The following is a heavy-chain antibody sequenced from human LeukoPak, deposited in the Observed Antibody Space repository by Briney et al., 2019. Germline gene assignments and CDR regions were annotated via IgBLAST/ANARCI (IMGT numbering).Heavy chain of an antibody. CDR1: GGSFSDYS. CDR2: INHSGST. Sequence: PSETLSLTCAVYGGSFSDYSWNWIRQPPGKGLEWIGEINHSGSTNYNPSLKSRVTISVATSKNQFSLKLSSVTAADTAVYYCARNRYYYGSGNYGVPNWFDPWGQGTLVTVSS. J-gene: IGHJ5*02. CDR3: ARNRYYYGSGNYGVPNWFDP. D-gene: IGHD3-10*01. V-gene: IGHV4-34*01.